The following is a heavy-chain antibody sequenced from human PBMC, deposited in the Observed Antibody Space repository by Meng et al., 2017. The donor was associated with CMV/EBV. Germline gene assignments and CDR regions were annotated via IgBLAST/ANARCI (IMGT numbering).Heavy chain of an antibody. CDR1: GYSFIGHY. Sequence: VQLVQVGSEVKKPGASVKVSCKASGYSFIGHYIHWVRQAPGQGLEWMGRINPNSAGTNYVEKFQGRVTMTRDTSNNIVYMELTRLTSDDTAVYYCTRSWIDSFTPDFDYWGQGTLVTVSS. J-gene: IGHJ4*02. D-gene: IGHD2-2*03. CDR2: INPNSAGT. CDR3: TRSWIDSFTPDFDY. V-gene: IGHV1-2*06.